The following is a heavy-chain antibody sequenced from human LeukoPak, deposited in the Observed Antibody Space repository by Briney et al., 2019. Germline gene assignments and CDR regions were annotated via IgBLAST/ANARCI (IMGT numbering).Heavy chain of an antibody. V-gene: IGHV4-4*07. CDR2: IYTSGST. J-gene: IGHJ3*02. CDR1: GGSISSYY. D-gene: IGHD3-10*01. CDR3: AAGFGESDHDAFDI. Sequence: SETLSLTCTVSGGSISSYYWSWIRQPAGKGLEWIGRIYTSGSTNYNPSLKSRVTMSVDTSKNQFSLKLSSVTAADTAVYYCAAGFGESDHDAFDIWGQGTMVTVSS.